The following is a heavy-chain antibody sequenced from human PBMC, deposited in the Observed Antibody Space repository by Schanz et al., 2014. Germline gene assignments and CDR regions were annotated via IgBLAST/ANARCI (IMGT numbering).Heavy chain of an antibody. J-gene: IGHJ4*02. Sequence: QVHLVQSGAEVKKPGASVKVSCKASGYTFTGYYIHWVRQAPGQGLEWMGRINPNSGGTGFAQNFQGRVTMTRDTSISTANMELSRLRSDDTAVYYCATCSGGTCHAKPVLDNWGQGTLVTVSS. CDR2: INPNSGGT. D-gene: IGHD2-15*01. CDR1: GYTFTGYY. V-gene: IGHV1-2*06. CDR3: ATCSGGTCHAKPVLDN.